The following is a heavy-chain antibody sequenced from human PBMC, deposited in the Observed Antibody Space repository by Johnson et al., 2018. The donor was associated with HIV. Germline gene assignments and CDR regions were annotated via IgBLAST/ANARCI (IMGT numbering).Heavy chain of an antibody. Sequence: VQLVESGGGVVQPGRSLRLSCAASGFTFSSYAMHWVRQAPGKGLEWVSTVGSSGHTYYAASVKGRFTISRDSAKNYLFLQANILKAGDTAVYYCARSRARPRRFDAVDLWGQGTRVTVSS. CDR2: VGSSGHT. J-gene: IGHJ3*01. CDR1: GFTFSSYA. D-gene: IGHD6-6*01. CDR3: ARSRARPRRFDAVDL. V-gene: IGHV3-13*01.